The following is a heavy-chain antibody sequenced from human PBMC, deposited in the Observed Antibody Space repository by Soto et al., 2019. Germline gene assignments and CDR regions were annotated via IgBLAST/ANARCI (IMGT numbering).Heavy chain of an antibody. J-gene: IGHJ4*02. CDR2: FRSGGDDDTT. D-gene: IGHD3-10*01. Sequence: GGLRLSCAASGFTFSSYSMSWVRQAPGKGLEWVSGFRSGGDDDTTYYADSVRGRFTISRDNSKNTLFLQMNSLRAEDTAIYYCAKKVNSGSGSQLFDYWGQGTLVTVSS. CDR3: AKKVNSGSGSQLFDY. CDR1: GFTFSSYS. V-gene: IGHV3-23*01.